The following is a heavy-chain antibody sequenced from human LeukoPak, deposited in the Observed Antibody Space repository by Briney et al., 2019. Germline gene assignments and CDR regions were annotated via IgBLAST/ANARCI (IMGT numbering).Heavy chain of an antibody. CDR3: ARAGPYYYGSGSYYNYPLDY. J-gene: IGHJ4*02. V-gene: IGHV3-30*02. Sequence: GGSLRLSCAASGFTFSSYGMHWVRQAPGKGLEWVAFIRYDGSNKYYADSVKGRFTISRDNSKNTLYLQMNSLRAEDTAVYYCARAGPYYYGSGSYYNYPLDYWGQGTLVTVSS. CDR2: IRYDGSNK. CDR1: GFTFSSYG. D-gene: IGHD3-10*01.